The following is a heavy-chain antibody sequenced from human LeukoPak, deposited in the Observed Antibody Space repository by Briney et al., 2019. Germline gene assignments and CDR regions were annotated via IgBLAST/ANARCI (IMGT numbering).Heavy chain of an antibody. CDR3: ARGNIAAAGTFDY. CDR1: GFTFSSYS. J-gene: IGHJ4*02. V-gene: IGHV3-21*01. Sequence: GGSLRLSCAASGFTFSSYSMNWVRQAPGKGLEWVSSISSSSSYIYYADSVKGRFTISRDNAKNSPYLQMNSLRAEDTAVYYCARGNIAAAGTFDYWGQGTLVTVSS. CDR2: ISSSSSYI. D-gene: IGHD6-13*01.